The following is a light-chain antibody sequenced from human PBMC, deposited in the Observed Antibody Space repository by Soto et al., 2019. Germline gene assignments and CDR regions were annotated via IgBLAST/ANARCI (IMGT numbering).Light chain of an antibody. CDR1: NSNIGGNS. Sequence: QPVLTQPPSASGTPGQRVTISCSGSNSNIGGNSVNWYQHLPGTAPKLLIYDNDQRPSGVPERFSGSKSGTSASLAISGLQSADEAYYYCASWDDSLNGWVFGGGTKVTVL. CDR2: DND. CDR3: ASWDDSLNGWV. V-gene: IGLV1-44*01. J-gene: IGLJ3*02.